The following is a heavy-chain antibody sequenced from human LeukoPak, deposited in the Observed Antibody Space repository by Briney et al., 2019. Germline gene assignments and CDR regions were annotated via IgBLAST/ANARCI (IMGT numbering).Heavy chain of an antibody. V-gene: IGHV4-39*07. Sequence: SETLSLTCTVSGGSISSSPNYWGWIRQPPGKGVEWIGNIFYSGNTYYNPSLRSRAIISLDTSNNQFSLHLTSVTAADTAVYYCARDLSKYRNGFLWGQGILVTVSS. J-gene: IGHJ4*02. CDR2: IFYSGNT. D-gene: IGHD2-8*01. CDR1: GGSISSSPNY. CDR3: ARDLSKYRNGFL.